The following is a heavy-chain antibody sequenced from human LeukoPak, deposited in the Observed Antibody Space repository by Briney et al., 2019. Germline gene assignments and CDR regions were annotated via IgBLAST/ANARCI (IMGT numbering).Heavy chain of an antibody. Sequence: GGFLRLSCAATGFTFSSYGMHWVRQVRQAPGKGPEWVAVIWFDGSRKYYSDSVKGRFTISRDNSKNTLYLQMNSLRAEDTAVYYCARVANITTFGMDVWGQGTTVTVSS. CDR2: IWFDGSRK. V-gene: IGHV3-33*01. D-gene: IGHD3-9*01. CDR3: ARVANITTFGMDV. CDR1: GFTFSSYG. J-gene: IGHJ6*02.